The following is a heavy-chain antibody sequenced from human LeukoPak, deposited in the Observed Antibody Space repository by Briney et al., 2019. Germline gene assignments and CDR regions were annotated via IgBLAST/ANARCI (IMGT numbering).Heavy chain of an antibody. Sequence: GGSLRLSCAASGFTFSSYWMHWVRQAPGKGLVWVSRINTAGNSISYADSVKGRFTISRDNAKNTLYLQINSLRVEDTAVYYCARGAVAGTYFDYWGQGTLVTVSS. CDR1: GFTFSSYW. V-gene: IGHV3-74*01. J-gene: IGHJ4*02. D-gene: IGHD6-19*01. CDR3: ARGAVAGTYFDY. CDR2: INTAGNSI.